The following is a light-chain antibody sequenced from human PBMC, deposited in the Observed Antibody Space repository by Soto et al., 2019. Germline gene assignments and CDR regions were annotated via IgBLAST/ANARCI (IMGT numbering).Light chain of an antibody. CDR1: SSDVVSYNL. V-gene: IGLV2-23*01. Sequence: QSALTQPASVSGSPGQSSTISCTGTSSDVVSYNLVSWYQQHPGKAPKLMIYEGSKRPSGVSTRVSGSKSGNTASLTISGLQAEDEADYYCCSYAGSSTVVFGGGTKLTVL. CDR3: CSYAGSSTVV. J-gene: IGLJ2*01. CDR2: EGS.